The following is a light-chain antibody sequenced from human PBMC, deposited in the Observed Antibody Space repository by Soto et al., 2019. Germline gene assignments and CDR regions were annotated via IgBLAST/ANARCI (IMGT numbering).Light chain of an antibody. J-gene: IGLJ2*01. CDR3: ETWDSNTRV. V-gene: IGLV4-60*02. CDR2: LERSGSY. CDR1: SGHSSYI. Sequence: QSVLTQSSSASASLGSSVKLTCTLSSGHSSYIIAWHQQQPGKAPQYLMKLERSGSYNKGSGVPDRFSGSSSGADRYLTISNLQFEDEADYYCETWDSNTRVFGGGTKLTVL.